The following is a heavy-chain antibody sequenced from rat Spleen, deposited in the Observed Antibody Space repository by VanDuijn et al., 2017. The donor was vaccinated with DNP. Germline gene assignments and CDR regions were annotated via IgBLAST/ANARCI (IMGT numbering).Heavy chain of an antibody. D-gene: IGHD1-7*01. Sequence: EVQLQESGSGLVKPSQSLSLTCSVTGSSITSNYWGWIRKFPGNKMEYIGHISYSGSTNYNPSLRSRISITRDTSKNHFFLHLNSVTIEDTATYYCARWTRYFDYWGQGVMVTVSS. V-gene: IGHV3-1*01. CDR3: ARWTRYFDY. CDR1: GSSITSNY. CDR2: ISYSGST. J-gene: IGHJ2*01.